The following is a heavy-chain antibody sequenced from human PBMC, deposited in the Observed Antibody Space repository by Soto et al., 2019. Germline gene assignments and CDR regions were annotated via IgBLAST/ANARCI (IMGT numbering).Heavy chain of an antibody. CDR1: GFTFNSFG. V-gene: IGHV3-30*03. CDR3: ATRWGVGVNHYYYGMDV. D-gene: IGHD1-26*01. Sequence: QVQLVESGGGVVQPGRSLRLSCAASGFTFNSFGMHWARQAPGKGLEWVAVISYDGNNKYYADSVKGRFTISRDNSKNTLYVQMNSLRAEDTAVYSCATRWGVGVNHYYYGMDVWGQGTTVTVSS. J-gene: IGHJ6*02. CDR2: ISYDGNNK.